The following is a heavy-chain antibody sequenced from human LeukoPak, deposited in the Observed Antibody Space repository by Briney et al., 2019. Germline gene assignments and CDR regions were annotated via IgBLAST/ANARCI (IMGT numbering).Heavy chain of an antibody. J-gene: IGHJ4*02. Sequence: PSETLSLTCTVSGGSISISSHYWAWVRQPPGRGLEWIGSIYYSGTTYYSPFFKSRVTISVDTSKSQFSLKLNSVTAADTTVYYSARHKESSSFEYWGQGSLVTVSS. V-gene: IGHV4-39*01. D-gene: IGHD6-13*01. CDR2: IYYSGTT. CDR3: ARHKESSSFEY. CDR1: GGSISISSHY.